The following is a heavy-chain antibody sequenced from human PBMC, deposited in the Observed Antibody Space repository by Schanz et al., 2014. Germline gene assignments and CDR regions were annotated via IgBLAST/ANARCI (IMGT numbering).Heavy chain of an antibody. CDR3: ARGGGPEDVFDI. CDR2: MNPNSGDT. J-gene: IGHJ3*02. V-gene: IGHV1-8*01. Sequence: QVQLIQSGAEVKKPGASVKVSCTASGYTFTSYDINWVRQAPGQGLEWMGWMNPNSGDTGYPRKFQDRVTMTRNTSISTAYMELNSLTSEDTAVYYCARGGGPEDVFDIWGQGTILTVSS. CDR1: GYTFTSYD.